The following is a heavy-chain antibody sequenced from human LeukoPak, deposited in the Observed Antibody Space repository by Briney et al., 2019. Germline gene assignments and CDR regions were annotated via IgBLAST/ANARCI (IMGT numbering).Heavy chain of an antibody. V-gene: IGHV3-21*01. CDR1: GFTFSIYS. D-gene: IGHD3-22*01. CDR2: ISSSSNYI. J-gene: IGHJ3*02. CDR3: ARAKYYDSRGYSVREAYDI. Sequence: GGSLRLSCAASGFTFSIYSMNWVRQAPGKGLEWVSSISSSSNYIFYADSLKGRFTISRDNAKNSLYLQMNNLRPEDTAVYSCARAKYYDSRGYSVREAYDIWGQGTMVTVSS.